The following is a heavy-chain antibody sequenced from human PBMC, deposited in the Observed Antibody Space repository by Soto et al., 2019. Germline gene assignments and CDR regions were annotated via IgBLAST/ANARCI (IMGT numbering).Heavy chain of an antibody. Sequence: QVQLVQSGAEVKKPGSSVKVSCKASGGTFSSYAISWVRQAPGQGLEWMGGIIPIFGTANYAQKFQGRVKITADDSKSTAYMELSSLRSEDTAVYYCARDGGYDSSGYYSYFDYWGQGTLVTVSS. CDR1: GGTFSSYA. CDR2: IIPIFGTA. CDR3: ARDGGYDSSGYYSYFDY. V-gene: IGHV1-69*01. D-gene: IGHD3-22*01. J-gene: IGHJ4*02.